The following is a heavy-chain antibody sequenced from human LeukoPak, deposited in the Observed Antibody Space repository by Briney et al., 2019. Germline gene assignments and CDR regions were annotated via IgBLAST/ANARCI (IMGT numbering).Heavy chain of an antibody. J-gene: IGHJ5*02. CDR3: ARTINDFWSGYPNWFDP. Sequence: PGGSLRLSCAASGFTFSDYYMSWIRQAPGKGLEWVSYISSSGSTIYYADSEKGRFTISRDNAKNSLYLQMNSLRAEDTAVYYCARTINDFWSGYPNWFDPWGQGTLVTVSS. CDR1: GFTFSDYY. CDR2: ISSSGSTI. D-gene: IGHD3-3*01. V-gene: IGHV3-11*01.